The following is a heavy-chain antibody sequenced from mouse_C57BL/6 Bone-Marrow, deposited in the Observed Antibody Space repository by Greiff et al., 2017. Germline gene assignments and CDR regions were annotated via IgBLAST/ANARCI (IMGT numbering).Heavy chain of an antibody. CDR1: GFSLTSYG. J-gene: IGHJ3*01. CDR2: IWSGGST. CDR3: ARRDSSGYEGFAY. Sequence: QVQLKESGPGLVQPSQSLSITCTVSGFSLTSYGVHWVRQSPGKGLEWLGVIWSGGSTDYNAAFISRLSISKDNSKSQVFFKMNSLQADDTAIYYCARRDSSGYEGFAYWGQGTLVTVSA. V-gene: IGHV2-2*01. D-gene: IGHD3-2*02.